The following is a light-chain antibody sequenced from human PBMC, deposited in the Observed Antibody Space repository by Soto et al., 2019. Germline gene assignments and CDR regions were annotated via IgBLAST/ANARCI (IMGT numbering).Light chain of an antibody. CDR3: QSYDSSTVV. J-gene: IGLJ2*01. CDR2: EGN. V-gene: IGLV6-57*04. CDR1: SGSIASNY. Sequence: NFMLTQPHSVSESPGKTVTISCTRSSGSIASNYVQWYQQLPGSVPTTVIYEGNQRPSGVPDRFSGSTDGSSNSASLTISGLQTEDEADYYCQSYDSSTVVFGGGPKLTVL.